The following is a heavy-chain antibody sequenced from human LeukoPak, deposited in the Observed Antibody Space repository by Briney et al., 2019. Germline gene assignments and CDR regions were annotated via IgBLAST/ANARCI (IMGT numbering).Heavy chain of an antibody. Sequence: SVTVSCKASGGTFSSYAISWVRQAPGQGLEWMGGIIPIFGTANYAQKFQGRVTITADESTSTAYMELSSLRSEDTAVYYCARGYCSSTSCRFYYFDYWGQGTLVTVSS. CDR1: GGTFSSYA. J-gene: IGHJ4*02. CDR2: IIPIFGTA. CDR3: ARGYCSSTSCRFYYFDY. D-gene: IGHD2-2*01. V-gene: IGHV1-69*13.